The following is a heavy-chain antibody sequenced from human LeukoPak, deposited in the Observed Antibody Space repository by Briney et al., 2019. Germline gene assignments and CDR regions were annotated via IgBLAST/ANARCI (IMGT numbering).Heavy chain of an antibody. CDR3: ARGNHRAEDIVVVPAAKPFERYYYYYMDV. CDR1: GFTFSSYS. D-gene: IGHD2-2*01. V-gene: IGHV3-21*01. CDR2: ISSSSSYI. Sequence: GGPLRLSCAAAGFTFSSYSMNWVRQAPGKGLEWVSSISSSSSYIYYADSGKGRFTISRDNAKNSLYLQMNSLRAEDTAVYYCARGNHRAEDIVVVPAAKPFERYYYYYMDVWGKGTTVTVSS. J-gene: IGHJ6*03.